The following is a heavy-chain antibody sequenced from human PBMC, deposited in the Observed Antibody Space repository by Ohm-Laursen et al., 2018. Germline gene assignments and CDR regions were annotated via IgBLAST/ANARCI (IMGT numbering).Heavy chain of an antibody. V-gene: IGHV1-8*01. CDR1: GYTFTSYD. CDR3: ASVDAARYFDY. D-gene: IGHD5-18*01. CDR2: MNPNSGNT. Sequence: SVKVSCKAYGYTFTSYDINWVRQATGQELEWMGLMNPNSGNTGNAQKFQGRVTMTRNTSISTAYMELSSLRSEDTAVYYRASVDAARYFDYWGQGTLVTVSS. J-gene: IGHJ4*02.